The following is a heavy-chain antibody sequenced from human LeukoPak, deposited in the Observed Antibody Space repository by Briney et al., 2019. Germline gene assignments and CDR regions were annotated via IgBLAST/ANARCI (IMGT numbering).Heavy chain of an antibody. D-gene: IGHD5-24*01. V-gene: IGHV1-69*04. CDR2: IIPILGIA. CDR1: GGTFSSYA. Sequence: GSSVKVSCKASGGTFSSYAISWVRQAPGQGLEWMGRIIPILGIANYAQKFQGRVTITADKSTSTAYMELSSLRSEDTAVYYCARDDRDGYNSKYDYWGQGTLVTVSS. J-gene: IGHJ4*02. CDR3: ARDDRDGYNSKYDY.